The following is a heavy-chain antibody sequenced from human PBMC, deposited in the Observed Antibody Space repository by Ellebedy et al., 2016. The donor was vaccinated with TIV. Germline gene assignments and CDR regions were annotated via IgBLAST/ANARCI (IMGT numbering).Heavy chain of an antibody. Sequence: GESLKISCVGSGFTFSDHWMNWVRQAPGGGLEWVASIKQDGSEFYYVDSVKGRFTISRDNAKDSLYLQMNSLRAEDTAVYYCARLYYYESSGLRYWGQGTLVTVSS. V-gene: IGHV3-7*03. CDR1: GFTFSDHW. J-gene: IGHJ4*02. CDR2: IKQDGSEF. CDR3: ARLYYYESSGLRY. D-gene: IGHD3-22*01.